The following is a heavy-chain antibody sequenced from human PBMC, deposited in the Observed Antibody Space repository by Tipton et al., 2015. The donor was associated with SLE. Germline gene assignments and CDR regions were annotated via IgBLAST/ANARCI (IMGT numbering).Heavy chain of an antibody. CDR3: AREIAASSGWYGNRNYFDY. CDR2: FYYSGST. CDR1: GGSISSSSYY. V-gene: IGHV4-39*02. Sequence: TLSLTCTVSGGSISSSSYYWGWIRQPPGKGLEWIGSFYYSGSTYYNPSLKSRVTISVDTSKNQFSLKLSSVTAADTAMYYFAREIAASSGWYGNRNYFDYWGQGTLVTVSS. D-gene: IGHD6-19*01. J-gene: IGHJ4*02.